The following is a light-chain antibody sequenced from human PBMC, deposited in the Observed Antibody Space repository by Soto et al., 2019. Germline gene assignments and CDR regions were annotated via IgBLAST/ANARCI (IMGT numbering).Light chain of an antibody. CDR1: QHVGTY. V-gene: IGKV1-39*01. Sequence: DIQMTQSPSSLSASVGDRVTITCRASQHVGTYLNWYQHIAVKVPKLLIYAASHLQRGVPSRFSGSGSGTDFTLTISSLQPEDFATYYCQQSYSPLMYTFGQGTKLEI. J-gene: IGKJ2*01. CDR3: QQSYSPLMYT. CDR2: AAS.